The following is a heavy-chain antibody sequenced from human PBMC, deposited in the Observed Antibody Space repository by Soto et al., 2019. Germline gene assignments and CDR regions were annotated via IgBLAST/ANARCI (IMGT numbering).Heavy chain of an antibody. D-gene: IGHD6-13*01. CDR3: ARVKVAAGAGTRPKMFDP. Sequence: SETLSLTCAVYGGSFSGYYWTWIRQSPEKGLEWIGEVNHSGTTYYNPSLKTRVTISVHTPKNQFSLKMSSVTAADPAVYYCARVKVAAGAGTRPKMFDPWGQGTLVTVS. CDR1: GGSFSGYY. J-gene: IGHJ5*02. V-gene: IGHV4-34*01. CDR2: VNHSGTT.